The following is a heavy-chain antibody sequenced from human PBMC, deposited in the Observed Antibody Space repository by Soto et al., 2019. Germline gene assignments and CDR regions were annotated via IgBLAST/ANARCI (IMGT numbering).Heavy chain of an antibody. CDR1: GYTFTDYY. CDR2: INSNSGGT. J-gene: IGHJ6*02. V-gene: IGHV1-2*04. D-gene: IGHD3-10*01. CDR3: ARSGSGTLYYGMNV. Sequence: ASVKVSCKASGYTFTDYYIHWVRQAPGQGLQWMGWINSNSGGTNYAQTFQGWVTMTRDTSISTAYMELIRLRSGDTAVYYCARSGSGTLYYGMNVWGQGTSVTVSS.